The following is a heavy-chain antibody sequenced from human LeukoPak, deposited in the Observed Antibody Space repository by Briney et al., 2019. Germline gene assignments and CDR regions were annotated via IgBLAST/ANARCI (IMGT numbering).Heavy chain of an antibody. D-gene: IGHD6-13*01. CDR2: ISGNGRTT. CDR3: AKEGYSSSWNADFDY. Sequence: GGCLRLSCAPSGFTFSSYAMSWVRQAPGRGLEWVSAISGNGRTTYYADSVKGRFTISRGNSKNTRYLQRNSLISEGTSVYYCAKEGYSSSWNADFDYSSEGSLVTVSS. CDR1: GFTFSSYA. V-gene: IGHV3-23*01. J-gene: IGHJ4*02.